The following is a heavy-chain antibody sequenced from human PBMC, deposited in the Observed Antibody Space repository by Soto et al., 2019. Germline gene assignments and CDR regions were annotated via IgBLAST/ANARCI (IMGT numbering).Heavy chain of an antibody. Sequence: QVQLVQSGAEVKKPGSSVKVSCKASGVTFSSYAISWVRQAPGQGLEWMGGIIPIFGTANYAQKFQGRVTITADESTSTAYMVMSSLLFEDTSVYYCAIVIGRKPVGWFDPWGQGTLVTGSS. CDR2: IIPIFGTA. D-gene: IGHD1-26*01. J-gene: IGHJ5*02. CDR1: GVTFSSYA. CDR3: AIVIGRKPVGWFDP. V-gene: IGHV1-69*01.